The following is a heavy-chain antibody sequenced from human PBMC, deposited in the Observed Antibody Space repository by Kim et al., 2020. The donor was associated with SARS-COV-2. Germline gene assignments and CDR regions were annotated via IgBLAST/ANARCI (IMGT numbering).Heavy chain of an antibody. CDR2: ISSNGADP. Sequence: GGSLRLSCAASGFIFDTYAMHWVRQTPGRRLEYVSAISSNGADPYYADSVKGRFIISRDNSKNTMYLQMGSLRAEDMAVYYCAREGRNCSGTVCYLFDYWGQGTRVTVSS. J-gene: IGHJ4*02. D-gene: IGHD2-2*01. V-gene: IGHV3-64*02. CDR1: GFIFDTYA. CDR3: AREGRNCSGTVCYLFDY.